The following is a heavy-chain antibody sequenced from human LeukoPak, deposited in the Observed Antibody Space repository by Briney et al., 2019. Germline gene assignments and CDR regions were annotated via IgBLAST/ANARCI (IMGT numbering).Heavy chain of an antibody. CDR2: INPNSGGT. CDR1: GYTFTGYY. V-gene: IGHV1-2*02. Sequence: GASVKVSCKASGYTFTGYYMHWVRQAPGQGLEWMGWINPNSGGTNYAQKFQGRVTMTRDTSISTAYMELSRLRSDDTAVYYCARGARYCTNGVCYFGSAFDIWGQGTMVTVSS. J-gene: IGHJ3*02. D-gene: IGHD2-8*01. CDR3: ARGARYCTNGVCYFGSAFDI.